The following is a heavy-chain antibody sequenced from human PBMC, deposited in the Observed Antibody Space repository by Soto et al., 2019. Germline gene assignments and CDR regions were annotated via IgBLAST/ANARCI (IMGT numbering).Heavy chain of an antibody. Sequence: QLQLQESGPGLVKPSESLTLTCTVSGGSISSSDHYWAWIRQPPGKGLEWLATIYYSGSIYYSPSLKSPATISVDTSKNQIFLNLTSVTAADTALYYCARHRINMGSWYWVDPWGQGTLVTVSS. CDR3: ARHRINMGSWYWVDP. J-gene: IGHJ5*02. D-gene: IGHD6-13*01. CDR2: IYYSGSI. V-gene: IGHV4-39*01. CDR1: GGSISSSDHY.